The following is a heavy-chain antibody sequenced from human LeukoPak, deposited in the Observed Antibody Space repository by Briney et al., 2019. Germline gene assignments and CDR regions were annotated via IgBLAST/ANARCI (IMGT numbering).Heavy chain of an antibody. V-gene: IGHV3-23*01. CDR2: ISGTGGAT. D-gene: IGHD2-21*01. Sequence: GGSLRLSCVASGFSFGNYAMSWVRQAPGKGLQWVSQISGTGGATWYAGFARDRFTISRDNSKKTLYLQMSSLRVEDTAMYYCVKDPRDTYGTNWFVSWGQGTLLIVSS. CDR1: GFSFGNYA. J-gene: IGHJ5*01. CDR3: VKDPRDTYGTNWFVS.